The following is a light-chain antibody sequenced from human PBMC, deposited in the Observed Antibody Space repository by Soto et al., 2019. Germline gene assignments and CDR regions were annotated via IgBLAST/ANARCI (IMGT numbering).Light chain of an antibody. Sequence: DIQITPSPFTLSASVGDRVTITFRASQNVNRWLAWYQQKPGKAPSLLIYEASTLQNGVPSRFGGSGSETEFTLTINSLQPDDSATYYCQQYNRYSWTFGQGTKVDIK. CDR2: EAS. CDR3: QQYNRYSWT. CDR1: QNVNRW. V-gene: IGKV1-5*03. J-gene: IGKJ1*01.